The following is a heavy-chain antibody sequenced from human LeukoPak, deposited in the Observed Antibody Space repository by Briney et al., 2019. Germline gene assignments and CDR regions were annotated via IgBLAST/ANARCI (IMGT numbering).Heavy chain of an antibody. Sequence: SETLSLTCTVSGGSISSGDYYWSWIRQPPGKGLEWIGYIYYSGSTYYNPSLKSRVTISVDTSKNQFSLKLRSVTAADTAVYYGARAPPLYYYGWGSGFDYWGQGTLVTVSS. CDR1: GGSISSGDYY. D-gene: IGHD3-10*01. CDR2: IYYSGST. J-gene: IGHJ4*02. V-gene: IGHV4-30-4*01. CDR3: ARAPPLYYYGWGSGFDY.